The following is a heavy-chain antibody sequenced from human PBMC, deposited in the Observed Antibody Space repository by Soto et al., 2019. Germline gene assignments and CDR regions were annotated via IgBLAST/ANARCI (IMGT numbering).Heavy chain of an antibody. CDR3: ARDCSAKDYGDYFDAFDI. J-gene: IGHJ3*02. Sequence: PSETLSLTCAVSGGSISSYYWSWMRQPPGKGLEWIGYIYYSGSTNYNPSLKSRVTISVDTSKNQFSLKLSSVTAADTAVYYCARDCSAKDYGDYFDAFDIWGQGTMVTVSS. CDR2: IYYSGST. D-gene: IGHD4-17*01. CDR1: GGSISSYY. V-gene: IGHV4-59*01.